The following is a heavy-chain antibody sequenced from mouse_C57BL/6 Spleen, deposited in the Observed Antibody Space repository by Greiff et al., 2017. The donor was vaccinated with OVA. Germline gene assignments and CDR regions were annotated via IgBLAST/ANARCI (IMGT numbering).Heavy chain of an antibody. CDR2: IYPGSGST. Sequence: QVQLQQPGAELVKPGASVKMSCKASGYTFTSYWITWVKQRPGQGLEWIGDIYPGSGSTNYNEKFKSKATLTVDTSSSTAYMRLSSLTSEDSAVYYCARGYYGSSYYFDYWGQGTTLTVSS. D-gene: IGHD1-1*01. CDR1: GYTFTSYW. CDR3: ARGYYGSSYYFDY. J-gene: IGHJ2*01. V-gene: IGHV1-55*01.